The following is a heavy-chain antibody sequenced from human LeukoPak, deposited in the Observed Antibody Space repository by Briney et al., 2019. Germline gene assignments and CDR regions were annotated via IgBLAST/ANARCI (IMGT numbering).Heavy chain of an antibody. CDR2: INTNTGNP. CDR1: GYTFTSYA. D-gene: IGHD3-3*01. V-gene: IGHV7-4-1*02. CDR3: ARHYYDFFGFPNWFDP. J-gene: IGHJ5*02. Sequence: ASVKVSCKASGYTFTSYAMNWVRQAPGQGLEWMGWINTNTGNPTYAQGFTGRFVFSLDTSVSTAYLQISSLKAEDTAVYYCARHYYDFFGFPNWFDPWGQGTLVTVSS.